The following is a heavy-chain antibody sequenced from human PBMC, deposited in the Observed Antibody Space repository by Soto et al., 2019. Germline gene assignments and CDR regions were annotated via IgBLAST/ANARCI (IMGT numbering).Heavy chain of an antibody. J-gene: IGHJ4*02. Sequence: QVQLVESGGGVVQPGRSLRLSCAASGFTFSSDAMHWVRQSPGKGLEWVAVISYDGSNKYYDDSVKGRFTISRDNYKNKHYMHMNNLRAEDTAVYYWARAVPRGSSGYRKNTEYCGQGTLVTVAS. CDR2: ISYDGSNK. CDR3: ARAVPRGSSGYRKNTEY. D-gene: IGHD3-22*01. V-gene: IGHV3-30-3*01. CDR1: GFTFSSDA.